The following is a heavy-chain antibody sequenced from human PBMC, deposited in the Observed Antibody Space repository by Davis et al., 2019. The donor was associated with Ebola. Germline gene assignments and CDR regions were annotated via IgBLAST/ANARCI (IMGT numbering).Heavy chain of an antibody. V-gene: IGHV3-7*01. CDR3: ARRTPGPDY. CDR2: IKSDESEK. CDR1: GFTISSYW. Sequence: GGSLRLSCAASGFTISSYWMSWVRQAPGKGPEWVANIKSDESEKFYVDSVKGRFTISRDNSKNTLYLQMNSLRAEDTAVYYCARRTPGPDYWGQGTLVTVSS. J-gene: IGHJ4*02. D-gene: IGHD1-14*01.